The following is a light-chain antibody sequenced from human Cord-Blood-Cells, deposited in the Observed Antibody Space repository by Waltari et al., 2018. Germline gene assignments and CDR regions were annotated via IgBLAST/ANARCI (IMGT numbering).Light chain of an antibody. CDR1: QSISSW. V-gene: IGKV1-5*03. CDR2: KPS. J-gene: IGKJ1*01. CDR3: QQYNSYWT. Sequence: DIQMTQSPSPLSASVGDRVTITCRASQSISSWLAWYQQKPGKAPKLLIYKPSSLESGVPSRFSSRGAGTEFPLTSSIQQPDDFASYYCQQYNSYWTFGQGTNVEIK.